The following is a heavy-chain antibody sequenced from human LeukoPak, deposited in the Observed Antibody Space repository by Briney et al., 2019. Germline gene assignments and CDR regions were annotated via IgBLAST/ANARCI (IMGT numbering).Heavy chain of an antibody. CDR3: ARGGSGSYSHY. Sequence: GASVKVSCKASGYTFTTYDINWVRQATGQGLEWMGWMNPNNGNTAYAQKFQGRVTMTRNTSISTGYMELSSLRSEDTAVYYCARGGSGSYSHYWGQGTLVTVSS. CDR1: GYTFTTYD. D-gene: IGHD1-26*01. J-gene: IGHJ4*02. CDR2: MNPNNGNT. V-gene: IGHV1-8*01.